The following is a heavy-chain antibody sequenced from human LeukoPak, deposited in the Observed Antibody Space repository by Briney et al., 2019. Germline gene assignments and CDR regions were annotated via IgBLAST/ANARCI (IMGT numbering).Heavy chain of an antibody. D-gene: IGHD2-21*02. CDR2: IIPIFGTA. J-gene: IGHJ4*02. Sequence: GASVKVSCKASGGTFSSYAISWVRQAPGQGLEWMGGIIPIFGTANYAQKFQGRVTITADESTSTAYMELSSLRSEDTAVYYCARSRGGDRHPRQRFDYWGQGTLVTVSS. CDR1: GGTFSSYA. V-gene: IGHV1-69*13. CDR3: ARSRGGDRHPRQRFDY.